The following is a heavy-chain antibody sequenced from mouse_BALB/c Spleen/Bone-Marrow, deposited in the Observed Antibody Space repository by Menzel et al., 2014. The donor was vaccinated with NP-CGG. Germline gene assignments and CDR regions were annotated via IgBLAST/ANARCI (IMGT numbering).Heavy chain of an antibody. Sequence: DVKLQESGGGLVQPGGSLKLSCATSGFTFSDYYMYWVRQTPEKRLEWVAYISNGGGSTYYPDTVKGRFTISRDNAKNTLYLQMSRLKSEDTAMYYCARHSDYDYFDYWGQGTTLTVSS. CDR2: ISNGGGST. V-gene: IGHV5-12*02. D-gene: IGHD2-4*01. CDR1: GFTFSDYY. J-gene: IGHJ2*01. CDR3: ARHSDYDYFDY.